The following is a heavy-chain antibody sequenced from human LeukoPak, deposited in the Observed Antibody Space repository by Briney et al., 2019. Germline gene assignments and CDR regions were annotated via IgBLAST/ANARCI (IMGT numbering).Heavy chain of an antibody. CDR1: GFTVSSNY. CDR2: IYSGGST. Sequence: GGSLRLSCAASGFTVSSNYMSWVRQAPGKGLEWVSVIYSGGSTYYADSVKGRFTISRDNSKNTLYLQVNSLRAEDTAVYYCARVSSGYQGWFDPWGQGILVTVSS. D-gene: IGHD5-12*01. J-gene: IGHJ5*02. CDR3: ARVSSGYQGWFDP. V-gene: IGHV3-53*01.